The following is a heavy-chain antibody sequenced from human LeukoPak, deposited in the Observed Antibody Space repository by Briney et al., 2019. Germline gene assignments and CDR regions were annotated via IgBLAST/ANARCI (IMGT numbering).Heavy chain of an antibody. CDR2: ISYDGSNK. Sequence: ALRLSCAASGFTFSSYGMHWVRQAPGKGLEWVGVISYDGSNKYYADSVKGRFTISRDNSKNTLYLQMNSLRAEDTAVYYCAKDTVGDYWGQGTLVTVSS. CDR3: AKDTVGDY. V-gene: IGHV3-30*18. D-gene: IGHD4-23*01. J-gene: IGHJ4*02. CDR1: GFTFSSYG.